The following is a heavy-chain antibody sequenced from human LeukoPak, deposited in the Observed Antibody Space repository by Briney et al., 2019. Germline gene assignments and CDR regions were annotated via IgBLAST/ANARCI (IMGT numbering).Heavy chain of an antibody. CDR1: GGTFSSYA. J-gene: IGHJ4*02. CDR3: ASRYCSGGSCYRYYFDY. CDR2: IIPIFGTA. Sequence: ASVKVSFKASGGTFSSYAISWVRQAPGQGLEWMGGIIPIFGTANYAQKFQGRVTITTDESTSTAYMELSSLRSEDTAVYYCASRYCSGGSCYRYYFDYWGQGTLVTVSS. V-gene: IGHV1-69*05. D-gene: IGHD2-15*01.